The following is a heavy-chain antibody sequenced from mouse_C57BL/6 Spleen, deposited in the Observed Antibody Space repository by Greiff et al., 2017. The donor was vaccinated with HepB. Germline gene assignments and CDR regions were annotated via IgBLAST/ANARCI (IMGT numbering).Heavy chain of an antibody. J-gene: IGHJ3*01. CDR3: ARERCHCESWFAY. Sequence: QVQLQQPGAELARPGASVKMSCKASGYTFTSYTMHWVKQRPGRGLDWIGYINPSSGYTKYNEKFKDKATLTADKSSSTAYMQLNSLTSEDSAVYYCARERCHCESWFAYWGQVTLVTVSS. CDR1: GYTFTSYT. CDR2: INPSSGYT. V-gene: IGHV1-4*01.